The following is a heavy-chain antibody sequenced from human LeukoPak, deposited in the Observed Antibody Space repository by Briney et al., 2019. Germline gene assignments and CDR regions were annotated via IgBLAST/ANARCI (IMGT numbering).Heavy chain of an antibody. Sequence: GGSLRLSCAASGFTFSSYWMSWVRQAPGKGLEWVANIKQDGSEKYYVDSVKGRFTISRDNDKNSLYLQMNSLRAEDTAVYYCAREGVVVVAATPISFYMDVWGKGTTVTVSS. J-gene: IGHJ6*03. CDR2: IKQDGSEK. CDR1: GFTFSSYW. CDR3: AREGVVVVAATPISFYMDV. D-gene: IGHD2-15*01. V-gene: IGHV3-7*01.